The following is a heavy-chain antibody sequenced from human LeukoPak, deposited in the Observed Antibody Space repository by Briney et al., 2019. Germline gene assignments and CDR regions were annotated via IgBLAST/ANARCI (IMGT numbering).Heavy chain of an antibody. CDR3: ARVGRYSSSWYYDY. V-gene: IGHV3-64*02. D-gene: IGHD6-13*01. Sequence: GGSLRLSCAASGFTFNSYAMHWVRQAPGKGLEYVSDISGNGGSTYYADSVKGRFNISRDNSKNTLYLQMGSLGPEDMAVYYCARVGRYSSSWYYDYWGQGTLVTVSS. CDR1: GFTFNSYA. CDR2: ISGNGGST. J-gene: IGHJ4*02.